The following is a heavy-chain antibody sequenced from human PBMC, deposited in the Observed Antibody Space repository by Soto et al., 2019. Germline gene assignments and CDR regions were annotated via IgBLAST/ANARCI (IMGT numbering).Heavy chain of an antibody. J-gene: IGHJ5*02. Sequence: PSETLSLTCTVSGGSISSSSYYWGWIRQPPGKGLEWIGSIYYSGSTYYNPSLKSRVTISVDTSKNQFSLKLSSVTAADTAVYYCARRLQYWSGWFDPWGQGTLVTVSS. CDR1: GGSISSSSYY. V-gene: IGHV4-39*01. CDR2: IYYSGST. D-gene: IGHD4-4*01. CDR3: ARRLQYWSGWFDP.